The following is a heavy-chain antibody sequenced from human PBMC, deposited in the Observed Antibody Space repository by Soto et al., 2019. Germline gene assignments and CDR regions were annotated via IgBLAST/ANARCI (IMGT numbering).Heavy chain of an antibody. CDR1: GGTFSSYT. D-gene: IGHD3-22*01. Sequence: QVQLVQSGAEVKKPGSSVKVSCKASGGTFSSYTISWVRQAPGQGLEWMGRIIPILGIANYAQKFQGRVTITADKATSTAYMELSSLRSEDTAVYYCARLSLDSSGYYYSWGQGTLVTVSS. CDR3: ARLSLDSSGYYYS. J-gene: IGHJ4*02. V-gene: IGHV1-69*02. CDR2: IIPILGIA.